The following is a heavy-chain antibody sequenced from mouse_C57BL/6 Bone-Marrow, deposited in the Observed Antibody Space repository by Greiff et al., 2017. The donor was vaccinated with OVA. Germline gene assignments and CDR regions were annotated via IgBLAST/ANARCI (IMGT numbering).Heavy chain of an antibody. CDR3: ARYGYYYDY. CDR1: GFTFSDYG. CDR2: ISSGSSTI. V-gene: IGHV5-17*01. D-gene: IGHD2-3*01. J-gene: IGHJ4*01. Sequence: EVKLMESGGGLVKPGGSLKLSCVASGFTFSDYGMHWVRQAPEKGLEWVAYISSGSSTIYYADTVKGRFTISRDNAKNTLFLQMTSLRSEDTAMFYCARYGYYYDYWGQGASVTFSS.